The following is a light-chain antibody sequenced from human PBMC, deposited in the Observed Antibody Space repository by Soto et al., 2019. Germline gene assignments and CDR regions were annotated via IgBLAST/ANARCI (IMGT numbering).Light chain of an antibody. CDR3: QQGHNWPLT. CDR2: GAS. J-gene: IGKJ2*01. CDR1: QSINSE. V-gene: IGKV3-15*01. Sequence: EIVMTQSPATLSLSPGERAALSCRASQSINSELAWYQQKPGQPPRLLIYGASTSATGVPARFTGSESGSEFPLTISGLQSEDFAVYYCQQGHNWPLTFGQGTRLAI.